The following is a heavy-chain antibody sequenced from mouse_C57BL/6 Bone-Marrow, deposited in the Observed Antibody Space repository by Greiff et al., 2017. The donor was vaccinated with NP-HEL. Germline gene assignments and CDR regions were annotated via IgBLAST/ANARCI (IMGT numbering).Heavy chain of an antibody. Sequence: QVTLKESGPGILQSSQTLSLTCSFSGFSLSTSGMGVSWIRQPSGKGLEWLAHIYWDDDKRYNPSLKSRLTISKDTSRNQVFLKITSVDTADTATYYCARSDNYYGEEDWYFDVWGTGTTVTVSS. J-gene: IGHJ1*03. CDR2: IYWDDDK. CDR1: GFSLSTSGMG. V-gene: IGHV8-12*01. CDR3: ARSDNYYGEEDWYFDV. D-gene: IGHD1-1*01.